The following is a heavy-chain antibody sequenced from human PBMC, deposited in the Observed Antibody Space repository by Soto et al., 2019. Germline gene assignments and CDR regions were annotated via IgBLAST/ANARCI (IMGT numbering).Heavy chain of an antibody. CDR2: MNPNSGNT. V-gene: IGHV1-8*01. CDR3: ARPPGYCSSTSCYYMDV. CDR1: GYTFTSYD. Sequence: QVQLVQSGAEVKKPGASVKVSCKASGYTFTSYDINWVRQATGQGLEWMGWMNPNSGNTGYAQKFQGRVTMTRNTSISTAYMELSSLRSEDTAVYYCARPPGYCSSTSCYYMDVWGKGTTVTVSS. D-gene: IGHD2-2*03. J-gene: IGHJ6*03.